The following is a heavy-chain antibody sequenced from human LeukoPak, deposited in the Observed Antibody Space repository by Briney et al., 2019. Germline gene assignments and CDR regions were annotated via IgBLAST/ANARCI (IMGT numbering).Heavy chain of an antibody. J-gene: IGHJ4*02. CDR3: VKATGTSNDWYNYFDY. V-gene: IGHV3-64D*06. CDR1: GITLSSYT. Sequence: GGSLRLSCSASGITLSSYTMHWVRQAPGKGLEYVSTISSNGGSTRYADSVKDRFTISRDNSRNTLYLQMSSLRAKDTAVYYCVKATGTSNDWYNYFDYWGQGTLVTVSS. CDR2: ISSNGGST. D-gene: IGHD6-19*01.